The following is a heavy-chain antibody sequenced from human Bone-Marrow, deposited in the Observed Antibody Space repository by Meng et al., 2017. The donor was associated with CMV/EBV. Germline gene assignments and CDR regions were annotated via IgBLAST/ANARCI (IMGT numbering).Heavy chain of an antibody. CDR1: GFTFSSYG. V-gene: IGHV3-30*02. J-gene: IGHJ4*02. CDR2: IRYYGSNK. D-gene: IGHD2-2*02. CDR3: AKGAADIVVVPAAINYFDY. Sequence: GESLKISCAASGFTFSSYGMHWVRQAPGKGLEWVAFIRYYGSNKYYADSVKGRFTISRDNSKNTLYLQMKSLRAEDTAVYYCAKGAADIVVVPAAINYFDYWGQGTLVTFSS.